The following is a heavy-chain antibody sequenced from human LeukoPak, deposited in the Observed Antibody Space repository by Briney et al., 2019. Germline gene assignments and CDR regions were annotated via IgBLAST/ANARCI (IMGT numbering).Heavy chain of an antibody. J-gene: IGHJ4*02. V-gene: IGHV1-18*01. CDR3: ARDLTRANKQQLGY. Sequence: GASVKVSCKASGYTFTSYGISWVRQAPGQGLEWMGWISAYNGNTNYAQKLQGRVTMTTDTSTSTAYMELRSLRSDDTAVYYCARDLTRANKQQLGYWGQGTLVTVSS. CDR2: ISAYNGNT. D-gene: IGHD6-13*01. CDR1: GYTFTSYG.